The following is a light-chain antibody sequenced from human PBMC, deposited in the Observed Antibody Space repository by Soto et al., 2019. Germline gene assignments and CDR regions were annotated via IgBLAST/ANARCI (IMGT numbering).Light chain of an antibody. V-gene: IGKV1-8*01. CDR3: QQYYSYPLT. Sequence: AIRMTQSPSSLSASTGDRVTITCRASQGISSYLAWYQQKPGKAPKLLIYAASTLQSGVPSRFSGSGSGTDFTLTISCLQSEDFATYYCQQYYSYPLTFGVGTKVDIK. CDR1: QGISSY. CDR2: AAS. J-gene: IGKJ4*01.